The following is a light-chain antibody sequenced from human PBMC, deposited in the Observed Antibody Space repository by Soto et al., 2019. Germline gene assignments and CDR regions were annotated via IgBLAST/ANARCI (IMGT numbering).Light chain of an antibody. CDR2: GAT. J-gene: IGKJ2*01. V-gene: IGKV3-20*01. CDR3: QQYSSAPNS. CDR1: RSVSSSY. Sequence: DIVLTQSPGTLSLSQGERATLSCAASRSVSSSYLAWYQHKPGQAPRLLIYGATNRATGIPDRFSGSGSETDFTLTISRLEPEDFAQYYCQQYSSAPNSFGQGTKLEI.